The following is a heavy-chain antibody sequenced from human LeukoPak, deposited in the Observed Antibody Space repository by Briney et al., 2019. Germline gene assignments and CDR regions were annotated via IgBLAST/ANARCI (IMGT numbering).Heavy chain of an antibody. J-gene: IGHJ6*02. Sequence: GGSLRLSCAASGFTFSDYYMSWIRQAPGKGLEWVSYISISGSTIYYADSVKGRFTISRDNAKNSLYLQMNSLRAEDTAVYYCARDSSSWYYYGMGVWGQGTTVTVSS. D-gene: IGHD6-13*01. CDR3: ARDSSSWYYYGMGV. CDR1: GFTFSDYY. CDR2: ISISGSTI. V-gene: IGHV3-11*01.